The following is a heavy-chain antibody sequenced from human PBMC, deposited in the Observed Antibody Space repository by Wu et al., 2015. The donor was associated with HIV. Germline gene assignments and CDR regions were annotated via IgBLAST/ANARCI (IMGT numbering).Heavy chain of an antibody. CDR3: ARTTLYDRTGSYYGFDY. Sequence: QVQLVQSGAEVKKPGASVSVSCKAFGYTFSNYYMHWVRQAPGQGLEWMGMINPISRGTVYAQKFQGRVTMTGDTSTTIVYMEMSSLRSEDTAMYYCARTTLYDRTGSYYGFDYWGQGTLVTVSS. D-gene: IGHD3-22*01. V-gene: IGHV1-46*01. CDR2: INPISRGT. CDR1: GYTFSNYY. J-gene: IGHJ4*02.